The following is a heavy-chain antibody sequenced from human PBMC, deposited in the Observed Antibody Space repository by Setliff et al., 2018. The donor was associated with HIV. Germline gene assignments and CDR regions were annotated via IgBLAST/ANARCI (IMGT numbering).Heavy chain of an antibody. D-gene: IGHD2-21*02. J-gene: IGHJ4*02. CDR3: ARGGAVCGRDSCYYLDY. CDR1: GDSIDRSNFF. V-gene: IGHV4-31*01. Sequence: SETLSLTCTVSGDSIDRSNFFWTWIRQHPGKGLEGIGYIYYSGSATYNPSLKSQASISVDRSRNEFSLNLRSVTAADTAVYFCARGGAVCGRDSCYYLDYWGQGNPVTVSS. CDR2: IYYSGSA.